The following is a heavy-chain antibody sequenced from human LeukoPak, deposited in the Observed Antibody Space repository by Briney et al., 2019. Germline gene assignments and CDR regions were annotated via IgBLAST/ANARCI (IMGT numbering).Heavy chain of an antibody. CDR2: ISAGGSST. J-gene: IGHJ4*02. CDR1: GFTFNTYS. Sequence: GGSLRLSCAASGFTFNTYSMNWVRQAPGKGLEWVSSISAGGSSTNYADSVKGRFTISRDNSKNTLYLQMNSLRAEDTAVYYCAKPLLELRGDYFNYWGQGTLVTVSA. CDR3: AKPLLELRGDYFNY. D-gene: IGHD1-7*01. V-gene: IGHV3-23*01.